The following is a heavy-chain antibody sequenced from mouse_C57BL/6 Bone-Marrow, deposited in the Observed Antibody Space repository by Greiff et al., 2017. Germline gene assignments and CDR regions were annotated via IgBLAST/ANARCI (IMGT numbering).Heavy chain of an antibody. CDR2: IHPNSGST. D-gene: IGHD2-3*01. Sequence: VQLQQPGAELVKPGASVTLSCKASGYPFTSYWLHWVKQRPGQGLEWIGMIHPNSGSTNYNEKFKSKATLTVDKSSSTAYMQLRSLTSEDTAVYYCARYHGYRRAYWGQGTLVTVSA. V-gene: IGHV1-64*01. CDR3: ARYHGYRRAY. J-gene: IGHJ3*01. CDR1: GYPFTSYW.